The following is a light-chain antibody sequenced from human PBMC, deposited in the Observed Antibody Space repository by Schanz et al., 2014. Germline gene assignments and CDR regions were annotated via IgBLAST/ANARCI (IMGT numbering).Light chain of an antibody. J-gene: IGLJ3*02. CDR3: SSYTSSSTLV. V-gene: IGLV2-14*02. CDR1: SSDVGSYNL. Sequence: QSALTQPASVSGSPGQSITISCTGTSSDVGSYNLVSWYQQHPGKAPKLMIYEVSKRPSGVSTRFSGSKSGNTASLTISGLQAEDEAHYYCSSYTSSSTLVFGGGTKLTVL. CDR2: EVS.